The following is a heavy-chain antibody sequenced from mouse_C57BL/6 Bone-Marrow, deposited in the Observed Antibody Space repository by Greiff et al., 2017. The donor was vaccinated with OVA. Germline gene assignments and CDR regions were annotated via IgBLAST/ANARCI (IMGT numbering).Heavy chain of an antibody. CDR3: ARRHLIYYYGSSYGDYAMDY. J-gene: IGHJ4*01. CDR1: GFTFSDYG. D-gene: IGHD1-1*01. Sequence: EVQVVESGGGLVKPGGSLKLSCAASGFTFSDYGMHWVRQAPEKGLEWVAYISSGSSTIYYADTVKGVFTISRDNAKNTLFLQMTSLRSEDTAMYYCARRHLIYYYGSSYGDYAMDYWGQGTSVTVSS. CDR2: ISSGSSTI. V-gene: IGHV5-17*01.